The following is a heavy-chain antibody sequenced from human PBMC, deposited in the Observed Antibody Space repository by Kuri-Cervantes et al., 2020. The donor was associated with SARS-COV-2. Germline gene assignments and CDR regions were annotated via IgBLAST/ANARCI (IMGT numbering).Heavy chain of an antibody. J-gene: IGHJ6*03. CDR2: INPSGGST. D-gene: IGHD3-3*01. CDR1: GYTFPGYY. V-gene: IGHV1-46*01. CDR3: ARDGSEYYDFWSGYYFNPATKPGGSTKYYYYYMDV. Sequence: AVKVSCKASGYTFPGYYMHWLGQAPGQGLEWMGIINPSGGSTSYAQKFQGRVTMTRDTSTSTVYMELSSLRSEDTAVYYCARDGSEYYDFWSGYYFNPATKPGGSTKYYYYYMDVWGKGTTVTVSS.